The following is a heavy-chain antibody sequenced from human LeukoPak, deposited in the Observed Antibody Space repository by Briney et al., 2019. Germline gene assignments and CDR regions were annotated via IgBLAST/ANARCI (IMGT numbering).Heavy chain of an antibody. CDR2: LYNGGNT. J-gene: IGHJ3*02. D-gene: IGHD6-13*01. CDR3: VWGVEASGVGFYAFDI. Sequence: RASETLSLTCTVSGASIGSFYWVWIRQPAGKGLGWIGHLYNGGNTNYSPSLRSRVTMPVDTSKNQFSLKLKSLTAADTAVYYCVWGVEASGVGFYAFDIWGQGTMVTVSS. V-gene: IGHV4-4*07. CDR1: GASIGSFY.